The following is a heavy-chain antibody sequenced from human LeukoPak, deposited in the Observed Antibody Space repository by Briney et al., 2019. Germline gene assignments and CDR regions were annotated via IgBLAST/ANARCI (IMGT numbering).Heavy chain of an antibody. CDR2: ISSSSSYI. CDR1: GFTFSSYS. CDR3: ARVRVVVPAAPAFDY. Sequence: GGSLRLSCAASGFTFSSYSMNWVRQAPGKGLEWVSSISSSSSYIYYADSVKGRFTISRDNAKNSLYLQMNSLRAEDTAVYYCARVRVVVPAAPAFDYWGQGTLVTVSS. D-gene: IGHD2-2*01. V-gene: IGHV3-21*01. J-gene: IGHJ4*02.